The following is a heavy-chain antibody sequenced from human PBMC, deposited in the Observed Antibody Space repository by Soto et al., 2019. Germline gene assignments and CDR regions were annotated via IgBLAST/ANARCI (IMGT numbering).Heavy chain of an antibody. CDR1: GYTFTSYY. D-gene: IGHD2-2*01. Sequence: QVQLVQSGAEVKKPGASVKVSCKASGYTFTSYYIHWVRQAPRQGLEWMGVINPSGGSTSYAQNFQGRVTMTRDTSTSTVYMELSSLRSEDTAVYYCVRESTPTRWFDPWGQGTLVTVSS. J-gene: IGHJ5*02. V-gene: IGHV1-46*03. CDR2: INPSGGST. CDR3: VRESTPTRWFDP.